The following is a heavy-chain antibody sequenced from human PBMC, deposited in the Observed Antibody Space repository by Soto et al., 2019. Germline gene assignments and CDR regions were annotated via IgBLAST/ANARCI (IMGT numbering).Heavy chain of an antibody. J-gene: IGHJ4*02. D-gene: IGHD3-9*01. Sequence: QVQLVQSGAEVKKPGASVKVSCKASGYTFTSYAMHWVRQAPGQRLEWMGWINDGNGNTKYSQKFQGRVTITRDTYASRADMELSSLRSEDTAVYYCARGDILIDYWGQGTLVTVSS. V-gene: IGHV1-3*01. CDR3: ARGDILIDY. CDR1: GYTFTSYA. CDR2: INDGNGNT.